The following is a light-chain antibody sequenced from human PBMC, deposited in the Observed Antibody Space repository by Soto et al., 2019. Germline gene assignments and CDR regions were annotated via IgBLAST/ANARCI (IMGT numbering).Light chain of an antibody. Sequence: EIQMTQSPSSLSASVGDRVTITCRASQGIRNYLAWYQQKPGKAPKLLIYAASTLQSGVPSRFSGSGSGADFTLIISSLQPEDVAAYYCQKYDSAPLTFGQGTKVEIK. CDR3: QKYDSAPLT. J-gene: IGKJ1*01. CDR1: QGIRNY. CDR2: AAS. V-gene: IGKV1-27*01.